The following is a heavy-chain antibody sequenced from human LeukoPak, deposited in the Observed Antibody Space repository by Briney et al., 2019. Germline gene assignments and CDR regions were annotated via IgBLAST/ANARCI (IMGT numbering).Heavy chain of an antibody. J-gene: IGHJ4*02. CDR1: GGTFSSCA. CDR3: ARGPPHYDFYFDY. CDR2: FIPILGIA. D-gene: IGHD3-3*01. Sequence: SVKVSCKASGGTFSSCAISWVRQAPGQGLEWMGRFIPILGIANYAQKFQGRVTITADKSTSTAYMELSSLRSEDTAVYYCARGPPHYDFYFDYWGQGTLVTVSS. V-gene: IGHV1-69*04.